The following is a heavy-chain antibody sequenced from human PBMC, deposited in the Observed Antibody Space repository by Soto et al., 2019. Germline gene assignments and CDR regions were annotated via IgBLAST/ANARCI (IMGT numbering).Heavy chain of an antibody. CDR3: ARGVVRYYYDSRGYYQNWFDP. J-gene: IGHJ5*02. CDR2: IYHSGST. V-gene: IGHV4-30-2*01. CDR1: GGSISSGGYS. D-gene: IGHD3-22*01. Sequence: SETLSLTCAVSGGSISSGGYSWSWIRQPPGKGLEWIGYIYHSGSTYYNPSLKSRVTISVDRSKNQFSLKLSSVTAADTAVYYCARGVVRYYYDSRGYYQNWFDPWGQGTLVTVSS.